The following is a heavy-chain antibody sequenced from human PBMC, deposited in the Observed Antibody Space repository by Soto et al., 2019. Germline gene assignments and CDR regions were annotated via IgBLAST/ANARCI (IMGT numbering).Heavy chain of an antibody. D-gene: IGHD1-26*01. J-gene: IGHJ6*02. V-gene: IGHV4-59*11. Sequence: SETLSLTCSVSGGSISSHYWSWVRQAPGKGLEWIGHIYYRGSTSYNPSLRSRSTISVDTSNNQFSLKLNSVTTADTAVYYCARDGRESSGMDVWGQGTKVTVSS. CDR1: GGSISSHY. CDR2: IYYRGST. CDR3: ARDGRESSGMDV.